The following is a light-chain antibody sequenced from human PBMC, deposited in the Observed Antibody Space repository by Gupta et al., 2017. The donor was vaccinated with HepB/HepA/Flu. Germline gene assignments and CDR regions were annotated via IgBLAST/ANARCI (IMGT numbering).Light chain of an antibody. V-gene: IGLV10-54*01. CDR2: RNN. J-gene: IGLJ3*02. CDR1: RNNVGYQG. Sequence: QAGLTQPPSVSKGLRQTATLTCTGNRNNVGYQGAAWLQQHQGLPTKLLSYRNNSRPSGISEKLSASRSGNTASLTITGLQPEDEADYYCSAWDSSLSAWVFGGGTKLTVL. CDR3: SAWDSSLSAWV.